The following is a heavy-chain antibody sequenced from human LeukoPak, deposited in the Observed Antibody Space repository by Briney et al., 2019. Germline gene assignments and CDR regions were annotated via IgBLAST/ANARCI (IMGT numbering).Heavy chain of an antibody. D-gene: IGHD6-19*01. Sequence: PGGSLRLSCAASGFTFSGCARRWVRQPSGEGLEWVGHIDKKDNFHATTYAASVQARFYLSRDDSKNTASLHMNTLKTEDMALYHCTRDSGTYNWLDPWGQGTLVTVSS. CDR1: GFTFSGCA. J-gene: IGHJ5*02. CDR2: IDKKDNFHAT. V-gene: IGHV3-73*01. CDR3: TRDSGTYNWLDP.